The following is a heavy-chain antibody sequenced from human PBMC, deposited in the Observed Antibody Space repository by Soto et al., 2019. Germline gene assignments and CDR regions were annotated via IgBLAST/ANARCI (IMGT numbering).Heavy chain of an antibody. CDR3: TRETRNFGEIFSDS. CDR1: GFTFGDYA. CDR2: IKSNTYGGAT. D-gene: IGHD3-10*01. J-gene: IGHJ5*01. Sequence: EVQLVESGGGLVQAGRSLRLSCTASGFTFGDYAMTWVRQAPEKGLEWVGFIKSNTYGGATEYAASVNGRFTISRDDSKSIAYLLMSSLKTEDTAVYYCTRETRNFGEIFSDSWGQGTLVTVSS. V-gene: IGHV3-49*04.